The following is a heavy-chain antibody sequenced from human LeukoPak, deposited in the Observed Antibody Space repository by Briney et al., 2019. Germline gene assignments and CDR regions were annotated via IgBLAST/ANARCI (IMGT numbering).Heavy chain of an antibody. Sequence: SETLSLTCTVSGGSISSYYWSWIRQPPGKGLDWIGYIYYSGSTNYNPSLKSRVTISVDTSKNQFSLKLSSVTAADTAVYYCARHGKDSSGWYGSDYWGQGTLVTVSS. D-gene: IGHD6-19*01. J-gene: IGHJ4*02. CDR1: GGSISSYY. CDR3: ARHGKDSSGWYGSDY. V-gene: IGHV4-59*08. CDR2: IYYSGST.